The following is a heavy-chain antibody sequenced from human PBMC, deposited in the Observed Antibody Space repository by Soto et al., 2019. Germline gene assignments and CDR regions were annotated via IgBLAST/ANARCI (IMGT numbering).Heavy chain of an antibody. D-gene: IGHD3-22*01. V-gene: IGHV3-23*01. CDR3: AKEVDDYYDNSHNLDS. Sequence: GVSRRGSCPASSLSPGTYAMTWVRLAPWKGLEWGSTISESGRNTYYADSVKGRFTISKDNSKNTLYLTMNSMRAEDTAVYYCAKEVDDYYDNSHNLDSWGQGTLVTVSS. CDR2: ISESGRNT. CDR1: SLSPGTYA. J-gene: IGHJ4*02.